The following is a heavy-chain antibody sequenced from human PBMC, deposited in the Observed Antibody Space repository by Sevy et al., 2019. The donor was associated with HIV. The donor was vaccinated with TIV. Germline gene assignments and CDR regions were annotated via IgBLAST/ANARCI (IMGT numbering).Heavy chain of an antibody. CDR3: AKDGTGFVAAPYNWFDP. CDR1: GFTYSSYG. D-gene: IGHD6-6*01. Sequence: GGSLRLSCAASGFTYSSYGMHWVRQAPGKGLEWVAFIQYDGSNKYYADSVKGRFTVSRDSSKNTLYLQLNSLRGDDTAVYYCAKDGTGFVAAPYNWFDPWGQGTLVTVSS. J-gene: IGHJ5*02. CDR2: IQYDGSNK. V-gene: IGHV3-30*02.